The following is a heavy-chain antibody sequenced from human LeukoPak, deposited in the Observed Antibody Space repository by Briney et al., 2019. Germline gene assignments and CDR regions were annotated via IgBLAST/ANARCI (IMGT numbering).Heavy chain of an antibody. CDR2: INHSGST. J-gene: IGHJ4*02. CDR1: GGSFSGYY. D-gene: IGHD2-2*01. Sequence: PSETLSLTCAVYGGSFSGYYWSWIRQPPGKGLEWIGEINHSGSTNYNPSLKRRVTISIDMSKNQFSLKLSSVTAADTAVYYCARQESTGFDYWGQGTLVTVSS. V-gene: IGHV4-34*01. CDR3: ARQESTGFDY.